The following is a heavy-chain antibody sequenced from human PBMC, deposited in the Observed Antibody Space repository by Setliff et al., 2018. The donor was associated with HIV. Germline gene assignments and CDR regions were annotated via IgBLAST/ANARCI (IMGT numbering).Heavy chain of an antibody. Sequence: SETLSLTCTVSDGSFSSDYWTWIRQTPGKGLEWIVYIYYSGSTKYNPSLTSRVTISVDTSKNHFSLKLTSVTAADTAVYYCARAEMATIVAFDIWGQGTMVTVSS. J-gene: IGHJ3*02. CDR3: ARAEMATIVAFDI. CDR1: DGSFSSDY. CDR2: IYYSGST. D-gene: IGHD5-12*01. V-gene: IGHV4-59*01.